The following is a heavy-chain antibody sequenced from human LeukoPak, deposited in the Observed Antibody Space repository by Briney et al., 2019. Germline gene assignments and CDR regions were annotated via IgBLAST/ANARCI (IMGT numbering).Heavy chain of an antibody. Sequence: PGGSLRLSCAASGFTFSNYWIHWVRRAPGKGMVWVSSINSDGSSTNYAESVKGRFSIYRDNAKNTVYLQMNSLRVEDTAVYFCARDLGYYASGIYYAAWFDPWGQGTLVTVSS. CDR2: INSDGSST. CDR1: GFTFSNYW. D-gene: IGHD3-10*01. V-gene: IGHV3-74*01. J-gene: IGHJ5*02. CDR3: ARDLGYYASGIYYAAWFDP.